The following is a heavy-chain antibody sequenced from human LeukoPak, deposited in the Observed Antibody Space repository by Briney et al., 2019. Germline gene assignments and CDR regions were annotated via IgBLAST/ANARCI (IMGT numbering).Heavy chain of an antibody. CDR2: ISYDGSNK. CDR3: ARAGGGGYSYGRDYYYGMDV. V-gene: IGHV3-30-3*01. CDR1: AFSLNAYN. J-gene: IGHJ6*02. D-gene: IGHD5-18*01. Sequence: GGSLRLSCAASAFSLNAYNMNWVRQAPGKGLEWVAVISYDGSNKYYADSVKGRFTISRDNSKNTLYLQMNSLRAEDTAVYYCARAGGGGYSYGRDYYYGMDVWGQGTTVTVSS.